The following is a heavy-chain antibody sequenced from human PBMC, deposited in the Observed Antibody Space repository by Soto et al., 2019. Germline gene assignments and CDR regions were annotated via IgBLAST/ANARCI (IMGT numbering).Heavy chain of an antibody. J-gene: IGHJ6*02. CDR1: GFTFSSYA. Sequence: GGSLRLSCAASGFTFSSYAMSWVRQAPGKGLEWVSAISGSGGSTYYADSVKGRFTISRDNSKNTLYLQMNSLRAEDTAVYYCAKDLLIAAAGTVYYYGMDVWGQGTTVTVSS. CDR2: ISGSGGST. V-gene: IGHV3-23*01. CDR3: AKDLLIAAAGTVYYYGMDV. D-gene: IGHD6-13*01.